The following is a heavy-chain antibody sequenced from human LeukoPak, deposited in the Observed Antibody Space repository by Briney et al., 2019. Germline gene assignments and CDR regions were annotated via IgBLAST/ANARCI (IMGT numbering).Heavy chain of an antibody. CDR1: GFTFSNAW. CDR2: IKRKSDGGTT. D-gene: IGHD3-9*01. CDR3: TTEEARYLDWLHRYNWFDP. Sequence: PGGSLRLSCAASGFTFSNAWMSWVRQAPGKGLEWVGRIKRKSDGGTTDYAAPVKGRFTISRDDSKNTLYLQMNSLKTEDTAVYYCTTEEARYLDWLHRYNWFDPWGQGTLVTVSS. J-gene: IGHJ5*02. V-gene: IGHV3-15*01.